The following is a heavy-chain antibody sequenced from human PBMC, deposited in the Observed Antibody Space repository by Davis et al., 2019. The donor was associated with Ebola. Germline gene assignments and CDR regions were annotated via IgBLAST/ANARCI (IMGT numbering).Heavy chain of an antibody. CDR1: DFNISWTS. D-gene: IGHD3-3*01. V-gene: IGHV3-66*01. Sequence: GESLKISCVASDFNISWTSMSWVRQAPGKGLEWVSGSYSGAGTYYGDSVKGRFTVSRDNSKNTFYLQMKSLRAEDTAVYYCARTHRDDFWNGYSPYNFDFWGQGALVTVSS. CDR3: ARTHRDDFWNGYSPYNFDF. CDR2: SYSGAGT. J-gene: IGHJ4*02.